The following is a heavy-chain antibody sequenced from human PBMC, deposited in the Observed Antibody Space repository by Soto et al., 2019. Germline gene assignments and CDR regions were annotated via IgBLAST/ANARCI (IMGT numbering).Heavy chain of an antibody. CDR2: FDPEDGET. CDR3: ATVTCSGGSCYYFQH. J-gene: IGHJ1*01. Sequence: ASVKVSCKVSGYTLTELSMHRVRQAPGKGLEWMGGFDPEDGETIYAQKFQGRVTMTEDTSTDTAYMELSSLRSEDTAVYYCATVTCSGGSCYYFQHWGQGTLVTVSS. D-gene: IGHD2-15*01. V-gene: IGHV1-24*01. CDR1: GYTLTELS.